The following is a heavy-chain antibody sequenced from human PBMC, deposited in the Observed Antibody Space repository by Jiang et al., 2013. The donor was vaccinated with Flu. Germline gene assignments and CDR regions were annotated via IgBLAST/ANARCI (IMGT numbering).Heavy chain of an antibody. CDR3: AKGSRSTSYPPANY. V-gene: IGHV3-9*01. Sequence: SLRLSCAASGFTFDDYAMHWVRQAPGKGLEWVSGISWSSGSIAYADSVKGRFTISRDNAKNSLYLQMNSLRAEDTALYYCAKGSRSTSYPPANYWGQGTLVTVSS. CDR1: GFTFDDYA. D-gene: IGHD6-6*01. J-gene: IGHJ4*02. CDR2: ISWSSGSI.